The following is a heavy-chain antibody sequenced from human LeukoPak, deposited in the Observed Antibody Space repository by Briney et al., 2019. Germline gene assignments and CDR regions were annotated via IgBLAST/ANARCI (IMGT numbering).Heavy chain of an antibody. CDR2: IIPIFVTA. J-gene: IGHJ4*02. CDR1: RGTFSRYA. D-gene: IGHD5-12*01. Sequence: CSVKVSRKAFRGTFSRYAISGVRQAPGQELEWMGGIIPIFVTANYAQKFQGRVSTTPDESTSTDSMELSRRRSEDTAGCICARARLHDSRSTIEAKFDYWGQGTLVTVSS. V-gene: IGHV1-69*01. CDR3: ARARLHDSRSTIEAKFDY.